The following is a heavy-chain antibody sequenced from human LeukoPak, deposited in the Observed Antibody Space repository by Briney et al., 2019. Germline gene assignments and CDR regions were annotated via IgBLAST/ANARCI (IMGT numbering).Heavy chain of an antibody. CDR2: IKQDGSEK. Sequence: PGGSLRLSCAASGFTFSSYWMSWVRQAPGKGLEWVANIKQDGSEKYYADSVKGRFTISRDNAKNSLYLQMNSLRAEDTAVYYCAKGLEYSSFSPDYWGQGTLVTVSS. CDR1: GFTFSSYW. D-gene: IGHD6-6*01. J-gene: IGHJ4*02. V-gene: IGHV3-7*01. CDR3: AKGLEYSSFSPDY.